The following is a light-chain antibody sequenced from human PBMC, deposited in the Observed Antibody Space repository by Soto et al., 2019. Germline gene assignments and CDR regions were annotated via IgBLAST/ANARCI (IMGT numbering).Light chain of an antibody. J-gene: IGKJ1*01. V-gene: IGKV1-39*01. Sequence: DIQVNQSPSSLSASVGDTITIACRASQSISTYLNWYQQEPGKAPKLLIYAASTLQSGVPSRFSGSGSGTDFTLTISSLQPEDFATYYCQQYNDYSTWTFGQGTKVDIK. CDR1: QSISTY. CDR3: QQYNDYSTWT. CDR2: AAS.